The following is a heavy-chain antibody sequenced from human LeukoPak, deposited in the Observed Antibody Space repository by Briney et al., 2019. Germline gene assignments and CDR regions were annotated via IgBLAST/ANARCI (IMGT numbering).Heavy chain of an antibody. CDR3: AKAHGGSYHSGID. CDR1: GFTFTSYA. D-gene: IGHD1-26*01. Sequence: GGSLRLSCAASGFTFTSYAMNWVRQAPGKGLEWVSGISGSGGSTYYADSVKGRFSISRDNSKDTLYLQLNSLRVEDTAEYYCAKAHGGSYHSGIDWGQGTLVIVSS. J-gene: IGHJ4*02. V-gene: IGHV3-23*01. CDR2: ISGSGGST.